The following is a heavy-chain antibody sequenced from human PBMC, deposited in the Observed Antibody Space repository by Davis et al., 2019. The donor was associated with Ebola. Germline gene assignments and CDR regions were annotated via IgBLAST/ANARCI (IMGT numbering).Heavy chain of an antibody. J-gene: IGHJ4*02. V-gene: IGHV3-30*09. CDR2: ISNDGNNE. CDR1: GFTLSTGLTFSSYA. Sequence: PGGSLRLSCAASGFTLSTGLTFSSYAMHWVRQAPGKGLEWVAVISNDGNNEDYAESVKGRFAISRDNSKNTLYLQMDSLRPEDTAVYHCARDPGILQLVGDYYFDYWGQGTLVTVSS. D-gene: IGHD3-10*01. CDR3: ARDPGILQLVGDYYFDY.